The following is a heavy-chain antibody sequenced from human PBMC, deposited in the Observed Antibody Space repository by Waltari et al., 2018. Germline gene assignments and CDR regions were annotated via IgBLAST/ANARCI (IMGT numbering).Heavy chain of an antibody. V-gene: IGHV3-53*01. CDR3: ARDQASATLGLDAFDI. D-gene: IGHD7-27*01. CDR2: IYSGGST. Sequence: EVQLVESGGGLIQPGGSLRLSCAASGFTVSSNYMSWVRQAPGKGLEWVSVIYSGGSTYYEDSGKGRFTISRDNSKNTLYLQMNSLRAEDTAVYYCARDQASATLGLDAFDIWGQGTMVTVSS. CDR1: GFTVSSNY. J-gene: IGHJ3*02.